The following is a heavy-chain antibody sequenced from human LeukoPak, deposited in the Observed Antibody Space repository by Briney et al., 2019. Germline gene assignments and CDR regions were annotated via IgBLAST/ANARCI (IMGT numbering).Heavy chain of an antibody. CDR1: GFTVSSNY. D-gene: IGHD4-17*01. Sequence: HSGGSLRLSCAASGFTVSSNYMSWVRQAPGKGLEWVSVIYSGGSTYYADSVKGRFTISRDNSKNTLYLQMNSLRAEDTAVYYCAKTGYGDRYYFDYWGQGTLVTVSS. J-gene: IGHJ4*02. CDR2: IYSGGST. CDR3: AKTGYGDRYYFDY. V-gene: IGHV3-53*01.